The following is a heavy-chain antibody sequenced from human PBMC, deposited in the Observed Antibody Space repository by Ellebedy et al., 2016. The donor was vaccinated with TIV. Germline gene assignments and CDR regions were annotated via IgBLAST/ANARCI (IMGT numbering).Heavy chain of an antibody. CDR1: GFTFSGSA. CDR2: IRNKANSYAT. J-gene: IGHJ6*02. D-gene: IGHD4-17*01. Sequence: GGSLRLSCAASGFTFSGSAMHWVRQASGKGLEWVGRIRNKANSYATAYAASVRGRFTISRDDLKKTAYLQMNSLKTEDTAVYYCTTKFLGDYAHGMDVWGQGTTVTVSS. V-gene: IGHV3-73*01. CDR3: TTKFLGDYAHGMDV.